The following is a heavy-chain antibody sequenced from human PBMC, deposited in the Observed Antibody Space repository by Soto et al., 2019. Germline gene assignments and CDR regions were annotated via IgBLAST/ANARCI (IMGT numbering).Heavy chain of an antibody. D-gene: IGHD1-1*01. V-gene: IGHV1-3*01. Sequence: ASVKVSCKTSGYTFTSYAMHWVRQAPGQRLEWMGWINAGNGKTKYSQKFQGRVTITRDTSASTAYMELSSLRSEDTAVYYCARDRLRYNWNDFPYYYYGMDVWGQGTTVTVSS. J-gene: IGHJ6*02. CDR2: INAGNGKT. CDR1: GYTFTSYA. CDR3: ARDRLRYNWNDFPYYYYGMDV.